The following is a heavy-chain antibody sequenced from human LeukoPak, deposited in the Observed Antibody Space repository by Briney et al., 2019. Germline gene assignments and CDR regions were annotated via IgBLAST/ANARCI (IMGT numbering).Heavy chain of an antibody. Sequence: SETLSLTCTVSGGSISSYYWSWIRQPPGKGLEWIGYIYYSGSTNYNPSLKSRVTISVDTSKNQFSLKLSSVTAADTAVYYCARDVRSDSSSYYYHDAFDIWGQGTMVTVSS. V-gene: IGHV4-59*01. CDR2: IYYSGST. CDR3: ARDVRSDSSSYYYHDAFDI. J-gene: IGHJ3*02. D-gene: IGHD3-22*01. CDR1: GGSISSYY.